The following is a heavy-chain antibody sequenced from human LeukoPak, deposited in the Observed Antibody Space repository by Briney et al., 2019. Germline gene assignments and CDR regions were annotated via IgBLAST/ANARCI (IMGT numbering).Heavy chain of an antibody. CDR2: ISSSSRFI. D-gene: IGHD2-15*01. V-gene: IGHV3-21*01. Sequence: PGGSLRLSCAASGISFSDYSMNWVRQAPGTGLEWVSLISSSSRFIYYGDSVKGRFTISRDNAKKSLYLQMNSLRAEDTAVYYCARAVYCSGGGCFWYFDLWGRGTLVTVSS. CDR1: GISFSDYS. J-gene: IGHJ2*01. CDR3: ARAVYCSGGGCFWYFDL.